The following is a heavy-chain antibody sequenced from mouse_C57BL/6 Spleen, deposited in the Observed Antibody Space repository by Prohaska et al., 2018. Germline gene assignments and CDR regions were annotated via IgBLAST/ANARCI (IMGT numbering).Heavy chain of an antibody. CDR2: INPSNGGT. J-gene: IGHJ4*01. CDR1: GYTFTSYW. CDR3: ARSRHYYSNSYAMDY. Sequence: QFQLQQPGTELVKPGASVKLSCKASGYTFTSYWMHWVKQRPGQGLEWIGNINPSNGGTNYNEKFKSKATLTVDKSSSTAYMQLSSLTSEDSAVYYCARSRHYYSNSYAMDYWGQGTSVTVSS. D-gene: IGHD2-5*01. V-gene: IGHV1-53*01.